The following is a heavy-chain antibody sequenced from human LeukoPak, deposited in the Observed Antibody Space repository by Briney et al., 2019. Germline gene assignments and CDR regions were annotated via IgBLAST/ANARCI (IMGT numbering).Heavy chain of an antibody. Sequence: GASVKVSCKASGYTFTDYYIHWVRQAPGQGLERMGWINPNSGGTNYAQKFQGRVTMTRDTSIATTYMDLSSLLSDDTAVYYCARGHDNTGYNYFDYWGQGTLVTVSS. J-gene: IGHJ4*02. D-gene: IGHD3-9*01. CDR3: ARGHDNTGYNYFDY. CDR2: INPNSGGT. CDR1: GYTFTDYY. V-gene: IGHV1-2*02.